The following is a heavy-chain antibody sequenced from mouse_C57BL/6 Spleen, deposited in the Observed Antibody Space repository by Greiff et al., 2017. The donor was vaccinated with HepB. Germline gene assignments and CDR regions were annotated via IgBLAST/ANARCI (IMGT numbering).Heavy chain of an antibody. V-gene: IGHV1-26*01. Sequence: VQLQQSGPELVKPGASVKISCKASGYTFTDYYMNWVKQSHGKSLEWMGDINPNNGGTSYNQKFKGKATLTVDKSSSTAYMELRSLTSEDSAVYYCARSLYDYDRGGYYFDYWGQGTTLTVSS. D-gene: IGHD2-4*01. CDR2: INPNNGGT. CDR3: ARSLYDYDRGGYYFDY. CDR1: GYTFTDYY. J-gene: IGHJ2*01.